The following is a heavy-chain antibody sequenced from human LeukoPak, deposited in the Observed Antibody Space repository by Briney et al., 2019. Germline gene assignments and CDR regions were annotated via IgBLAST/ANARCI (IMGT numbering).Heavy chain of an antibody. CDR1: GFTFSRFA. CDR2: ISATGGST. J-gene: IGHJ4*02. D-gene: IGHD3-22*01. CDR3: AKDGVDYYYDSSGIKGGFDY. Sequence: GGSLRLSCAASGFTFSRFAMSWVRQPPGKGLEWVSAISATGGSTYDADSVKGRFTISRDNSKNTLYLQMNSLRAEDTAVYYCAKDGVDYYYDSSGIKGGFDYWGQGTLVTVSS. V-gene: IGHV3-23*01.